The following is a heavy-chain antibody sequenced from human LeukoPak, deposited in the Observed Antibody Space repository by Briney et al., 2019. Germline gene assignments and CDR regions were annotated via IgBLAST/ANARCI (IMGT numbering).Heavy chain of an antibody. CDR1: GGSISSYY. D-gene: IGHD1-26*01. CDR2: INHSGST. V-gene: IGHV4-34*01. CDR3: ARGPREGAIGFDY. Sequence: SETLSLTCTVSGGSISSYYWSWIRQPPGKGLEWIGEINHSGSTNYNPSLKSRVTISVDTSKNQFSLKLSSVTAADTAVYYCARGPREGAIGFDYWGQGTLVTVSS. J-gene: IGHJ4*02.